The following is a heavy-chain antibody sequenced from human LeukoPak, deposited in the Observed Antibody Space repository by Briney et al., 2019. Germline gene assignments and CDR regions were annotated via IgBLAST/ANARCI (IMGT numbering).Heavy chain of an antibody. CDR3: ARGIVGSTYFDY. V-gene: IGHV4-34*01. D-gene: IGHD1-26*01. CDR1: SGSFSGYF. CDR2: INRSGST. Sequence: SETLSLTCVVYSGSFSGYFWSWIRQPPGKGLEWIGEINRSGSTNYNPSLKSRVTISVDTSKNQFSLKLSSVTAADTAVYYCARGIVGSTYFDYWGQGTLVTVSS. J-gene: IGHJ4*02.